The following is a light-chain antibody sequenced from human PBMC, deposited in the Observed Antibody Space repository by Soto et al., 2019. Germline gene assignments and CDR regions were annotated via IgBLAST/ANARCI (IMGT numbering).Light chain of an antibody. Sequence: EIVLTQSPATLSLSPGERATLSCRASQSVSSYLAWYQQKPGQAPRLLIYDASNRATGIPARFSGSGSGTDFTLTSSSLNPEDIAVYYCQQHSNWPLTFGGGTKVEIK. CDR2: DAS. V-gene: IGKV3-11*01. CDR1: QSVSSY. J-gene: IGKJ4*01. CDR3: QQHSNWPLT.